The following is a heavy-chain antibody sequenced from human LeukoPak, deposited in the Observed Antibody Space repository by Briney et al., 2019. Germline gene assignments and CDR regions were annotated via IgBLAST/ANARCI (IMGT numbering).Heavy chain of an antibody. Sequence: ASVKVSCKASGGTFSSCAISWVRQAPGQGLEWMGGIIPIFGTANYAQKFQGRVTITTDESTSTAYMELSSLRSEDTAVYYCARGGYDFWSATPAVLDYWGQGTLVTVSS. J-gene: IGHJ4*02. CDR2: IIPIFGTA. CDR3: ARGGYDFWSATPAVLDY. V-gene: IGHV1-69*05. CDR1: GGTFSSCA. D-gene: IGHD3-3*01.